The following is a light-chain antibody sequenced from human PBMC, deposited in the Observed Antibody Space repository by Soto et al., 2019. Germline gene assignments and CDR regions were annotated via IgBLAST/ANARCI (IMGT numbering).Light chain of an antibody. CDR3: QQYNKWPIT. CDR2: GAS. V-gene: IGKV3-15*01. Sequence: VMPPSPGTPSVSLGQGATLSCRARQSVDGYLAWYQQKPGQAPRLLIYGASTRVTGVTARFRGGGSGTEFTLTISSLQSEESAVYYCQQYNKWPITVGQGTRLE. J-gene: IGKJ5*01. CDR1: QSVDGY.